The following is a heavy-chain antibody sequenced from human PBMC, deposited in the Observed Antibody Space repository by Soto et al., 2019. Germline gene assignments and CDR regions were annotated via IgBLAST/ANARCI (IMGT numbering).Heavy chain of an antibody. V-gene: IGHV1-69*13. Sequence: SVKVSCNASGGTFSSYAISWVRQAPGQGLEWMGGIIPIFGTANYAQKFQGRVTITADESTSTAYMELSSLRSEDTAAYYCAGLYCSSTSCYSQLGMDVWGQGNTVTVSS. CDR2: IIPIFGTA. CDR3: AGLYCSSTSCYSQLGMDV. CDR1: GGTFSSYA. D-gene: IGHD2-2*01. J-gene: IGHJ6*02.